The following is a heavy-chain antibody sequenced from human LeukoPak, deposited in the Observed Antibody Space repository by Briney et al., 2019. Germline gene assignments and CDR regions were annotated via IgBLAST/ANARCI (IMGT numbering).Heavy chain of an antibody. CDR2: ITYSGGST. Sequence: LGGSLRLSCAASRFTFSSSAMSWVRQAPGKGLEWVSGITYSGGSTYYADSVKGRFTISRDNSKNTLYLQMNSLRAEDTAAYYCAKGGSGNFPFDYWGQGTLVTVSS. CDR3: AKGGSGNFPFDY. J-gene: IGHJ4*02. CDR1: RFTFSSSA. D-gene: IGHD1-26*01. V-gene: IGHV3-23*01.